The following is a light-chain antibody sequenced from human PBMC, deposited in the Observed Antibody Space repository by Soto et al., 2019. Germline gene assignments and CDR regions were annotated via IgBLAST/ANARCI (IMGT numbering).Light chain of an antibody. V-gene: IGKV3-20*01. Sequence: EIVLTQSPGTLSLSPGERATLSCRASQSVSSSYLVWYQQKPGQAPRLLIYGASSRASGVPDRFSRSGSGTDFTLTISRLEPVDFAVSYSDQYGVSHRITLGGGTKVAIK. CDR2: GAS. J-gene: IGKJ4*01. CDR1: QSVSSSY. CDR3: DQYGVSHRIT.